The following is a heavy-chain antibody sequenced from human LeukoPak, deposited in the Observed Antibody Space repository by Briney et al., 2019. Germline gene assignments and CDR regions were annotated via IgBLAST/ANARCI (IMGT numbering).Heavy chain of an antibody. CDR2: IIPIFGTA. J-gene: IGHJ4*02. Sequence: SVKVSCKASGGTFSSYAISWVRQAPGQGLEWMGGIIPIFGTANYAQKFQGRVTMTRDTSTSTVYMELSSLRSEDTAVYYCAVRSHTVTVDYWGQGTLVTVSS. CDR1: GGTFSSYA. CDR3: AVRSHTVTVDY. D-gene: IGHD4-17*01. V-gene: IGHV1-69*05.